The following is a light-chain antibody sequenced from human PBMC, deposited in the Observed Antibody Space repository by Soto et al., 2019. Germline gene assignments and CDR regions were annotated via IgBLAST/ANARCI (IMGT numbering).Light chain of an antibody. V-gene: IGKV1-8*01. CDR3: QQYYSYHRLLT. Sequence: AIRMTQSPSSFSASTGDRVTITCRASQGISSYLAWYQQKPGKAPKLLIYAASTLQSGVPSRFSGSRSGTDFTLTISCLQSEDFATYYCQQYYSYHRLLTFGGGTKVDIK. J-gene: IGKJ4*01. CDR1: QGISSY. CDR2: AAS.